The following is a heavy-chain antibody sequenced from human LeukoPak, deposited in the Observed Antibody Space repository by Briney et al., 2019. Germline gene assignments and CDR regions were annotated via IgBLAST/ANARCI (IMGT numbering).Heavy chain of an antibody. D-gene: IGHD6-25*01. CDR2: ISGSSTPK. CDR3: ARGQGIAADNFYYYMDV. V-gene: IGHV3-48*04. J-gene: IGHJ6*03. Sequence: GGSLRLSCAGSGFMFSSYSMNWVRQAPGTGLEWISYISGSSTPKYYADSVKGRFAISRDNANNSLYLEMNSLRAEDTAVYYCARGQGIAADNFYYYMDVWGKGTTVTVSS. CDR1: GFMFSSYS.